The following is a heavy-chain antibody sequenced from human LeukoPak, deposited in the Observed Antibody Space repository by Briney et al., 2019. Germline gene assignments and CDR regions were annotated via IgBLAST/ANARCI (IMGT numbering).Heavy chain of an antibody. J-gene: IGHJ6*01. D-gene: IGHD3-3*01. V-gene: IGHV1-2*02. CDR2: INPSSGGT. Sequence: ASVKVSCKASGYTFTGYYMHWVRQAPGQGLEWMGWINPSSGGTNYAQKFQGRVTMTRDTSISTAYMELSRLRSDDTAVYYCARGRRRITIFGVVDMDVWGQGTTVTVSS. CDR3: ARGRRRITIFGVVDMDV. CDR1: GYTFTGYY.